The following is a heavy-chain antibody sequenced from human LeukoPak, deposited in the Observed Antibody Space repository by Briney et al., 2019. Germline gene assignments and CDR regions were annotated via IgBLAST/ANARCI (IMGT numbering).Heavy chain of an antibody. Sequence: SETLSLTCTVSRDSLSKYYWSWIRQPAGKGLEWIGRIYTSGTINYSPSLKSRVAISQDKPKTQFCLRLTSVTAVYTAVYYCARIDGDYVWWFDPWGQGTLVTVSS. V-gene: IGHV4-4*07. CDR2: IYTSGTI. J-gene: IGHJ5*02. D-gene: IGHD3-16*01. CDR3: ARIDGDYVWWFDP. CDR1: RDSLSKYY.